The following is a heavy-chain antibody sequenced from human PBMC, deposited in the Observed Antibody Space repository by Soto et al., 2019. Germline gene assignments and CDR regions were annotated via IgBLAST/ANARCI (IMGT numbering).Heavy chain of an antibody. V-gene: IGHV3-23*01. CDR2: ISGSGGST. J-gene: IGHJ4*02. CDR1: GFTFSSYA. CDR3: AKGYDFWSGYGLNY. Sequence: PGGSLRLSCAASGFTFSSYAMSWVRQAPGKGLEWVSAISGSGGSTYYADSVKGRFTISRDNSKNTLYLQMNSLRAEDTAVYYCAKGYDFWSGYGLNYWGQGTLVTVSS. D-gene: IGHD3-3*01.